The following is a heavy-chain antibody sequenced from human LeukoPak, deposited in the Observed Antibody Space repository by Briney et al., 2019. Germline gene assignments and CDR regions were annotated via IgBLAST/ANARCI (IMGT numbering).Heavy chain of an antibody. D-gene: IGHD1-26*01. CDR3: VRDSRPGGAVGLHHNFDL. J-gene: IGHJ4*02. CDR2: IKEDGSEE. Sequence: GGSLRLSCEASGFTLSKYWMSWVRQAPGKGLEWVADIKEDGSEEHYVDSVKGRFAISRDNDRNSLFLQMNSLRGDDTAVYFCVRDSRPGGAVGLHHNFDLWGLGTRVTVSS. CDR1: GFTLSKYW. V-gene: IGHV3-7*01.